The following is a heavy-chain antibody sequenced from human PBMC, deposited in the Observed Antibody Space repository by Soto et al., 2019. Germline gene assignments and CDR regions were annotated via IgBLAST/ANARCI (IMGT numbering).Heavy chain of an antibody. V-gene: IGHV1-69*01. Sequence: QVQLVQSGAEVKKPGSSVKVSCKASGGTFSSYAISWVRQAPGQGLEWMGGIIPIFGTANYAQKFQGRVTITADESTSIAYMELSSLRSEDTAVYYCAREGYCSSTSCQYYYYGMDVWGQGTTVTVSS. CDR3: AREGYCSSTSCQYYYYGMDV. J-gene: IGHJ6*02. CDR2: IIPIFGTA. CDR1: GGTFSSYA. D-gene: IGHD2-2*01.